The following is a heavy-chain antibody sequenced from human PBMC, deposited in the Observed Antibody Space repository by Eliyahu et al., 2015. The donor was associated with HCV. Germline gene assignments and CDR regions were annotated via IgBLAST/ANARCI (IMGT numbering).Heavy chain of an antibody. CDR2: INTDGSTT. J-gene: IGHJ4*02. V-gene: IGHV3-74*01. CDR1: GXTSPNHW. Sequence: EVQLAESGGGLVXPGGXLXXSXAGSGXTSPNHWMHWVRQAPGTGLVWVSQINTDGSTTHYADSVKGRFTISRDNAKNTLYLQMNSLNAEDTAAYYCVTGGRGDGSMWDYWGQGTLVTVSS. D-gene: IGHD3-9*01. CDR3: VTGGRGDGSMWDY.